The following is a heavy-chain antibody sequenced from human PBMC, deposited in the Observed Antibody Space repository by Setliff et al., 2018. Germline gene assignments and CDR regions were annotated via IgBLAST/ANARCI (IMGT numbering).Heavy chain of an antibody. CDR2: XXXXXXXX. D-gene: IGHD1-26*01. J-gene: IGHJ4*02. CDR3: ARSLVGAXXSVYFDY. CDR1: GYSFSNFW. V-gene: IGHV5-51*01. Sequence: GESLKLSCKGSGYSFSNFWIGWVRQMPGKXLXXXXXXXXXXXXXXXXXXXXXXVTXXXXKSINTAYLQWSNLKAPDTAIYYCARSLVGAXXSVYFDYWGQGALVTVSS.